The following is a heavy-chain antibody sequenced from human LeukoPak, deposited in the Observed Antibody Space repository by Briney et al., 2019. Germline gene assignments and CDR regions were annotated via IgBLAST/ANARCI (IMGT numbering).Heavy chain of an antibody. CDR3: ARDLPTRDYYDSSGYYRY. J-gene: IGHJ4*02. D-gene: IGHD3-22*01. Sequence: GASVKVSFKASGYTFTSYGISWVRQAPGQGLERMGWISAYNGNTNYAQKLQGRVTMTTDTSTSTAYMELRSLRSDDTAVYYCARDLPTRDYYDSSGYYRYWGQGTLVTVSS. CDR2: ISAYNGNT. CDR1: GYTFTSYG. V-gene: IGHV1-18*01.